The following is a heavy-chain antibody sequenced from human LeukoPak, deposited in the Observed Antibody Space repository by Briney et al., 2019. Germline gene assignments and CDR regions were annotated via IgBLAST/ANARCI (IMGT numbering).Heavy chain of an antibody. CDR3: ARDLEDTMNFDI. Sequence: SETLSLTCTVSGGSISSYYWSWIRQPPGKGLEWIGYIYYSGSTNYNPSLKSRVTISVDTSKNQFSLKLSSVTAADTAVYYCARDLEDTMNFDIWGQGTMVTVSS. V-gene: IGHV4-59*01. CDR2: IYYSGST. D-gene: IGHD3-22*01. CDR1: GGSISSYY. J-gene: IGHJ3*02.